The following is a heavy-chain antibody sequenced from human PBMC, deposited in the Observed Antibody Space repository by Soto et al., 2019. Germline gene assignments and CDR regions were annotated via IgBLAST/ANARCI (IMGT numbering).Heavy chain of an antibody. CDR1: GFTFNNYG. CDR2: ISHDGTNK. V-gene: IGHV3-30-3*01. Sequence: GGSLGLSCVTSGFTFNNYGMHWVRQAPGKGLEWVAVISHDGTNKYYADFVKGRFTISRDNSKNTLYLQMNSLRTDDTAMYYCARDGSRARYYYYGMDVWGQWTTVTLSS. CDR3: ARDGSRARYYYYGMDV. D-gene: IGHD1-26*01. J-gene: IGHJ6*02.